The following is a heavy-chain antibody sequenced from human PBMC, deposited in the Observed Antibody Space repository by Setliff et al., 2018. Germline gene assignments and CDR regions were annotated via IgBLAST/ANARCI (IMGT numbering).Heavy chain of an antibody. J-gene: IGHJ3*02. D-gene: IGHD3-10*01. Sequence: GASVKVSCKASGYIFAGYYMHWLRQTPGQGLEWMGYVNHIGGGATYAQKFQGRVTLTRDTSITTTYMELNSLRSDDTAIYYCARDLNRWFGEFAFDIWGQGTMVTVSS. V-gene: IGHV1-2*02. CDR3: ARDLNRWFGEFAFDI. CDR1: GYIFAGYY. CDR2: VNHIGGGA.